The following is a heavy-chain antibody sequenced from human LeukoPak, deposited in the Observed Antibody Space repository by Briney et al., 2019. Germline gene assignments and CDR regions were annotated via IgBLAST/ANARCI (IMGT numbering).Heavy chain of an antibody. CDR1: GFTFSSYA. J-gene: IGHJ6*02. CDR2: ISYDGSNK. D-gene: IGHD4/OR15-4a*01. V-gene: IGHV3-30-3*01. CDR3: ARDFARRLWMGAPGDGYYYYGMDV. Sequence: GGSLRLSCAASGFTFSSYAMHWVRQAPGKGLEWVAVISYDGSNKYYADSVKGRFTNSRDNSKNTLYLQMNSLRAEDTAVYYCARDFARRLWMGAPGDGYYYYGMDVWGQGTTVTVSS.